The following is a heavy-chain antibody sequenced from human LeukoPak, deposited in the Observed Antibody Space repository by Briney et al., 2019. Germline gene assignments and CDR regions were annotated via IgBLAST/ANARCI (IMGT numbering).Heavy chain of an antibody. CDR3: ARDTAYTAMASDDAFDI. V-gene: IGHV1-2*02. Sequence: ASVKVSCKASGYTFTDYYMHWVRQAPGQGLEWMGWINPNSGGTNYAQKFQGRVTMTRDTSISTAYMELSRLRSDDTAVYYCARDTAYTAMASDDAFDIWGQGTMVTVSS. CDR1: GYTFTDYY. D-gene: IGHD5-18*01. J-gene: IGHJ3*02. CDR2: INPNSGGT.